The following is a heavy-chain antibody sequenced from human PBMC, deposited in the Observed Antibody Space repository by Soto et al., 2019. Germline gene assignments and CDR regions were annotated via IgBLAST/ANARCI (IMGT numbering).Heavy chain of an antibody. CDR2: IWYDGSNK. CDR3: ARDLTENWFDP. CDR1: GFTFSSYG. J-gene: IGHJ5*02. V-gene: IGHV3-33*01. D-gene: IGHD3-16*01. Sequence: QVQLVESGGGVVQPGRSLRLSCGASGFTFSSYGMHWVRQAPGKGLEWVAVIWYDGSNKYYADSVKGQFTISRDNSKHTLYLQMNSLRAEATAGYYCARDLTENWFDPWGQGTLGTVSS.